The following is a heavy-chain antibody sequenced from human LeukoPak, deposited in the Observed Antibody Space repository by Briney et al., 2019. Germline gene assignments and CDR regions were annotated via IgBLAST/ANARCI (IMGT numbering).Heavy chain of an antibody. J-gene: IGHJ5*02. V-gene: IGHV3-74*01. CDR3: AKDRYSYVSGPES. CDR1: GFTFSSYW. CDR2: INSDGSST. D-gene: IGHD5-18*01. Sequence: GGSLRLSCTASGFTFSSYWMHWVRQAPGKGLVWVSRINSDGSSTSYADSVKGRFTISRDNAKNTLYLQMNSLRVEDTAVYYCAKDRYSYVSGPESWGQGTLVTVSS.